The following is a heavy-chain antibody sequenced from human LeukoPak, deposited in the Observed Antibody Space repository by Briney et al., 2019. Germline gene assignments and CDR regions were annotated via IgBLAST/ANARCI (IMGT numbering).Heavy chain of an antibody. V-gene: IGHV4-39*01. CDR3: ARRGSSGLVDY. CDR2: IYYSGST. CDR1: GGSISSSTYY. J-gene: IGHJ4*02. Sequence: SETLSLTCTVSGGSISSSTYYWGWIRQPPGKGLEWIGSIYYSGSTYYNPSLKSRVTISVDTSKSHFSLKVTSVTAAVTAVYYCARRGSSGLVDYWGQGTLVTVSS.